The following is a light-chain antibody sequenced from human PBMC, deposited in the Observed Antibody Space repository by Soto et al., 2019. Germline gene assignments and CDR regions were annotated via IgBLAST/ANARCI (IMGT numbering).Light chain of an antibody. CDR1: HSVSNF. Sequence: EIVLTQSPASLSLSPGERATLSCRASHSVSNFLAWYQQKPGQAPRLLIYGTSNRATGIPARFSGSGSGTDFTLTISSLEPEDFAVYYCQQRSNWPLTFGGGTKVDIK. V-gene: IGKV3-11*01. CDR3: QQRSNWPLT. J-gene: IGKJ4*01. CDR2: GTS.